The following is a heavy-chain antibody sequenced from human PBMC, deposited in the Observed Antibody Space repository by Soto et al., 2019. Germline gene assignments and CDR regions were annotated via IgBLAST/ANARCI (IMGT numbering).Heavy chain of an antibody. Sequence: QVQLVQSGADMKNPGSSVRVSCKASGGTFSRYSISWVRQAPVQGPEWIGGIVPMYDTPVYSQKFQGRVTTTADESTTPASLDLSSVRCQDTEVSFCARERGDRPVAVSAAFEMWCPGTVVNVSS. CDR3: ARERGDRPVAVSAAFEM. CDR1: GGTFSRYS. D-gene: IGHD6-19*01. CDR2: IVPMYDTP. J-gene: IGHJ3*02. V-gene: IGHV1-69*01.